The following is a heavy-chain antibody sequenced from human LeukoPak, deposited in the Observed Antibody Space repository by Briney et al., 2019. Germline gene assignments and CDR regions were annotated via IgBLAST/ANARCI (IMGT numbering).Heavy chain of an antibody. J-gene: IGHJ6*02. D-gene: IGHD5-18*01. Sequence: GGSLRLSCAASGFTFDDYATHWVRQAPGKGLEWVSGISWNSDTLRYAGSVKGRFTISRDNAKNSLYLQMNSLTAEDTALYYCGKEIQLGGWGYGLDVWGQGTTVTVSS. CDR3: GKEIQLGGWGYGLDV. CDR1: GFTFDDYA. CDR2: ISWNSDTL. V-gene: IGHV3-9*01.